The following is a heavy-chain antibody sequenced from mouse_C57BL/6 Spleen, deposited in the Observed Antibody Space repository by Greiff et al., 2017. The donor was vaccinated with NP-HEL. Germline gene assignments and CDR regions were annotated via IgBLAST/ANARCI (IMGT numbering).Heavy chain of an antibody. CDR1: GFTFSDYG. J-gene: IGHJ4*01. CDR3: ARPYYGSSYNMDY. D-gene: IGHD1-1*01. V-gene: IGHV5-17*01. Sequence: DVMLVESGGGLVKPGGSLKLSCAASGFTFSDYGMHWVRQAPEKGLEWVAYISSGSSTIYYADTVKGRFTISRDNAKNTLFLQMTSLRSEDTAMYYCARPYYGSSYNMDYWGQGTSVTVSS. CDR2: ISSGSSTI.